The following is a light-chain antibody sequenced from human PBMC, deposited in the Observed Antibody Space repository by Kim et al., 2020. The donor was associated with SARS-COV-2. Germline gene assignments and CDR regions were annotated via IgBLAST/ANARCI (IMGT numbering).Light chain of an antibody. CDR1: RSIGKV. V-gene: IGKV3-11*01. Sequence: LHLEERATPSLGARRSIGKVLAWYHQKHGQAPRLPIHVAYNVATDSPDRFSGSGSGTDFTLTISGVGPQDFLVYFSLQRSSWPPTFCQGTRLEI. CDR3: LQRSSWPPT. J-gene: IGKJ5*01. CDR2: VAY.